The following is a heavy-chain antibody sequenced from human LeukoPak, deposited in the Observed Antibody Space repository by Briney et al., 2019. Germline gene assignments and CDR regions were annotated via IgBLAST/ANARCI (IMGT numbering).Heavy chain of an antibody. J-gene: IGHJ5*02. CDR2: INSDGSST. CDR1: GFTFSSYW. Sequence: PGGSLRLSCAGCGFTFSSYWMHWVRQAPGKGLVWVSRINSDGSSTNYADSVKGRFAISRDNAKNTLYLQMNSLRAADTAVYYCAREGFYSDSSGYYHDHWGQGTLVTVSS. CDR3: AREGFYSDSSGYYHDH. D-gene: IGHD3-22*01. V-gene: IGHV3-74*01.